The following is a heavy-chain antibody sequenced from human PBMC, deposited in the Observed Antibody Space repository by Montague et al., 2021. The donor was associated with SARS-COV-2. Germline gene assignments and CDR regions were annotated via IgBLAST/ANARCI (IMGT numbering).Heavy chain of an antibody. V-gene: IGHV6-1*01. J-gene: IGHJ4*02. CDR1: GDSVSSNSAT. CDR2: TYYRSMWKS. Sequence: CAISGDSVSSNSATWNWIRRSPSRGLEWLGRTYYRSMWKSDYAXXXKSRIAINPGTSKNQFSLQLSSVTPEDTALYYCVRGIEAAGSYDYWGQGTLVTVSS. D-gene: IGHD6-13*01. CDR3: VRGIEAAGSYDY.